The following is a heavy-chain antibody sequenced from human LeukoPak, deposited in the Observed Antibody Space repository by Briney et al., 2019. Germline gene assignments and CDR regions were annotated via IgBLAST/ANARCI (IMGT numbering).Heavy chain of an antibody. J-gene: IGHJ4*02. CDR1: GYTFTSYG. CDR3: ARGGGLPLSYDFWSGYYTGIDC. D-gene: IGHD3-3*01. V-gene: IGHV1-3*01. CDR2: INAGNGNT. Sequence: GASVKVSCKASGYTFTSYGISWVRQAPGQRLEWMGWINAGNGNTKYSQKFQGRVTITRDTSASTAYMELSSLRSEDTAVYYCARGGGLPLSYDFWSGYYTGIDCWGQGTLVTVSS.